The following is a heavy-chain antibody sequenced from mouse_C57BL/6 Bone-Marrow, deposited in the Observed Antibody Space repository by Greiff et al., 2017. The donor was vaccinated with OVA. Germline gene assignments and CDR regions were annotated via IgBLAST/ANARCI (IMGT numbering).Heavy chain of an antibody. D-gene: IGHD1-1*01. V-gene: IGHV1-76*01. CDR3: ARNYYGTLDY. Sequence: VQLQQSGAELVRPGASVKLSCKASGYTFTDYYINWVKQRPGQGLEWIARIYPGSGNTYYNEKFKGKATLTADKSSSTAYMQFSSLTSEDSAIYYCARNYYGTLDYWGQGTTLTVSS. CDR2: IYPGSGNT. J-gene: IGHJ2*01. CDR1: GYTFTDYY.